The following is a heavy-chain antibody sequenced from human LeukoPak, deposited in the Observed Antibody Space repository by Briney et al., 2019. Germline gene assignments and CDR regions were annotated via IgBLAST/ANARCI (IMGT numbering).Heavy chain of an antibody. J-gene: IGHJ6*02. CDR3: ARCSSGWYADGMDV. Sequence: PGGSLRLSCAASGFTFSSYSMNWVRQAPGKGLEWVSYISSSSSTIYYADSVKGRFTISRDNAKNSLYLQMNSLRDEDTAVYYCARCSSGWYADGMDVWGQGTTVTVSS. D-gene: IGHD6-19*01. CDR2: ISSSSSTI. V-gene: IGHV3-48*02. CDR1: GFTFSSYS.